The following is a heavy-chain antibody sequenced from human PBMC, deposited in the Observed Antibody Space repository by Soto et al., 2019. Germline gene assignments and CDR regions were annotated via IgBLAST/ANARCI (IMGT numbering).Heavy chain of an antibody. Sequence: SETLSLTCAVSGGSFRGYYWTWIRQTPGKGLEWMGEIHHSGRTNYKPSLESRVTISADTSKKQYSLNLTSVTAADTAVYYGARGECSSNDCFTRWALDIWGQGTVVTVSS. V-gene: IGHV4-34*01. CDR1: GGSFRGYY. CDR3: ARGECSSNDCFTRWALDI. CDR2: IHHSGRT. D-gene: IGHD2-2*01. J-gene: IGHJ3*02.